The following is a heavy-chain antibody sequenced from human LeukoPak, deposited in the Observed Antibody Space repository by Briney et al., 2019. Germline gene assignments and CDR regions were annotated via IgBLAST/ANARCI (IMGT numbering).Heavy chain of an antibody. D-gene: IGHD3-9*01. CDR1: GGTFSSYA. V-gene: IGHV1-69*01. CDR3: ARDSSDILTGYSYFDY. J-gene: IGHJ4*02. Sequence: SVKVSCKASGGTFSSYAISWVRQAPGQGLEWMGGIIPILGTANYAQKFQGRVTITADESTSTAYMELSRLRSEDTAVYYCARDSSDILTGYSYFDYWCQGTLVTVAS. CDR2: IIPILGTA.